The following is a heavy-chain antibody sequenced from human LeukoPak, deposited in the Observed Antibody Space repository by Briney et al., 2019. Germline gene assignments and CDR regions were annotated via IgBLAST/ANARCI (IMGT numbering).Heavy chain of an antibody. D-gene: IGHD3/OR15-3a*01. V-gene: IGHV1-18*01. CDR2: ISAYNGNT. Sequence: ASVKVSCKASGYTFTSYGISWVRQAPGQGLEWMGWISAYNGNTNYAQKLQGRVTMTRDTSISTAYMELSRLRSDDTAVYYCASLDAPFDYWGQGTLVTVSS. CDR1: GYTFTSYG. J-gene: IGHJ4*02. CDR3: ASLDAPFDY.